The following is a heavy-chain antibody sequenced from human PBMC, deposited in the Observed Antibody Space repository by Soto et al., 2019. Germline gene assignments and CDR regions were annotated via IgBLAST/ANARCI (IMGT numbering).Heavy chain of an antibody. CDR3: ARGEQYSGRIFDY. J-gene: IGHJ4*01. D-gene: IGHD1-26*01. Sequence: QTLSLTCAITGDSVSSNRAGWSWVRQSPSRGLEWLGRTYYRSKRYYEYAVSVRGRITINPDTSKNQYSLQLNSVTPEDTAVYFCARGEQYSGRIFDYWGQGTLVTVSS. CDR1: GDSVSSNRAG. V-gene: IGHV6-1*01. CDR2: TYYRSKRYY.